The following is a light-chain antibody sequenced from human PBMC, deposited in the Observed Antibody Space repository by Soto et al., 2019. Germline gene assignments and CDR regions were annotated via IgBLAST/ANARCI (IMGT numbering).Light chain of an antibody. CDR1: QSVTNF. Sequence: EIVLTQSPGTLSLSPGERATLSCRASQSVTNFLAWYQHKPGQSPSLLIYIASHRATGIPARFSGSGSGTDFTPTIISLEPEDFGVYYCQQRYRWPETFGQGTNVEIK. V-gene: IGKV3-11*01. CDR3: QQRYRWPET. J-gene: IGKJ1*01. CDR2: IAS.